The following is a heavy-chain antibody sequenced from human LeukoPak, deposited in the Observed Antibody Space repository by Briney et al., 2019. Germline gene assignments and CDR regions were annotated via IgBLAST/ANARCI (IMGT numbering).Heavy chain of an antibody. CDR2: ISGSGGST. CDR1: GFTFSSYA. D-gene: IGHD3-22*01. CDR3: ARDTALYYYDSSGLFDY. Sequence: GGSLRLSCAASGFTFSSYAMSWVRQAPGKGLEWVSAISGSGGSTYYADSVKGRFTISRDNSKNTLYLQMNSLRAEDTAVYYCARDTALYYYDSSGLFDYWGQGTLVTVSS. J-gene: IGHJ4*02. V-gene: IGHV3-23*01.